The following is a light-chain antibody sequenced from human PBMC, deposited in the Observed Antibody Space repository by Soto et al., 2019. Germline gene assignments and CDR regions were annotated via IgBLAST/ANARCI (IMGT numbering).Light chain of an antibody. V-gene: IGKV1-39*01. J-gene: IGKJ4*01. CDR1: QTINNY. Sequence: DIQMTQSPSSLSASVGDRVTITCRTSQTINNYLNWYQQRPGRAPKXMIYAAYNLQSGVPSRFSGILYGTAGTIALSALQPDDGETYFCQQTYSIPLTFGGGTKVEI. CDR3: QQTYSIPLT. CDR2: AAY.